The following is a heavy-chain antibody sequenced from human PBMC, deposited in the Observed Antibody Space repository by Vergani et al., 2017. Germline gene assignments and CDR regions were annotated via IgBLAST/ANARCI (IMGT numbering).Heavy chain of an antibody. CDR2: IIPIFGTA. D-gene: IGHD3-3*01. Sequence: QVQLVQSGAEVKKPGSSVKVSCKASGGTFSSYAISWVRRAPGQGLAWMGRIIPIFGTANYAQKFQGRVTITADESTSTAYMELSSLRSEDTAVYYCARDWLGSSGYYRASGWYTYYYGMDVWGQATTVTVSS. CDR1: GGTFSSYA. V-gene: IGHV1-69*13. J-gene: IGHJ6*02. CDR3: ARDWLGSSGYYRASGWYTYYYGMDV.